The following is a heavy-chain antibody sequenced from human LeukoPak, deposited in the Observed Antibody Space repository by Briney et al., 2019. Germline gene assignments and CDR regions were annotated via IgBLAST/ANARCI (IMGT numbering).Heavy chain of an antibody. CDR1: GFTFDDYG. D-gene: IGHD3-10*02. CDR2: ISSSGSTI. J-gene: IGHJ6*04. CDR3: AELGITMIGGV. V-gene: IGHV3-48*03. Sequence: PGGSLRLSCAASGFTFDDYGMSWVRQAPGKGLEWVSYISSSGSTIYYADSVKGRFTISRDNAKNSLYLQMNSLRAEDTAVYYWAELGITMIGGVWGKGTTVTISS.